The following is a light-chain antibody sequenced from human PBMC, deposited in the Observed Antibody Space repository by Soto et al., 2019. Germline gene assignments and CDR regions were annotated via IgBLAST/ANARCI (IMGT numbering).Light chain of an antibody. CDR1: SSDIGAYNY. CDR2: DVS. Sequence: QSVLTQPASVSGSPGQSITISCTGTSSDIGAYNYVSWYQQHPGKAPKLMIYDVSNRPSGVSNRFSGSKSGLTASLTISGLQAEDEADYYCRSYTSSSTVVFGGGTKLTVL. V-gene: IGLV2-14*01. J-gene: IGLJ2*01. CDR3: RSYTSSSTVV.